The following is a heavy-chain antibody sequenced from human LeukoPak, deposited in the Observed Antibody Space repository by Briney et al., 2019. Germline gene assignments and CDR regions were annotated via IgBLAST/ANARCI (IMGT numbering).Heavy chain of an antibody. CDR2: ISSSGDST. J-gene: IGHJ4*02. D-gene: IGHD6-13*01. Sequence: GGSLRLSCAASGFTFSNYGMHWVRQAPGKGLEWVSSISSSGDSTYYADSVKGRFTISRDNSKNTLYLQMNSLRAEDTAVYYCAKHEGSSWYYFDYWGQGTLVTVSS. CDR1: GFTFSNYG. CDR3: AKHEGSSWYYFDY. V-gene: IGHV3-23*01.